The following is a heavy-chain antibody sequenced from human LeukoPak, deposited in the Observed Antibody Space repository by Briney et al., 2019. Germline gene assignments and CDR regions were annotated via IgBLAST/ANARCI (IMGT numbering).Heavy chain of an antibody. CDR2: INHSGST. CDR3: ARGSPLYSYGQYYFDY. D-gene: IGHD5-18*01. J-gene: IGHJ4*02. V-gene: IGHV4-34*01. CDR1: GGSFSGYY. Sequence: PSETLSLTCAVYGGSFSGYYWSRIRQPPGKGLEWIGEINHSGSTNYNPSLKSRVTISVDTSKNQFSLKLSSVTAADTAVYYCARGSPLYSYGQYYFDYWGQGTLVTVSS.